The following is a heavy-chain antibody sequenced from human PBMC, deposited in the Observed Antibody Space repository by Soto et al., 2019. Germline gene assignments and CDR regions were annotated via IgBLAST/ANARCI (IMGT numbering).Heavy chain of an antibody. CDR3: ARGDSSRDAFDI. V-gene: IGHV4-59*01. CDR1: GGSISSYY. D-gene: IGHD6-13*01. J-gene: IGHJ3*02. CDR2: IYYSGST. Sequence: QVQLQESGPGLVKPSETLSLTCTVSGGSISSYYWSWIRQPPGKGLEWIGYIYYSGSTNYNPSLKSRVTISVDTSKNQFSLKLSSVTAADTAGYYCARGDSSRDAFDIWGQGTMVTVSS.